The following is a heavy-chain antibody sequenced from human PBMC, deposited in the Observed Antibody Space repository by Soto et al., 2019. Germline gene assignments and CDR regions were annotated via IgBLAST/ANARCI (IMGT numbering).Heavy chain of an antibody. CDR2: INHSGSA. J-gene: IGHJ5*02. V-gene: IGHV4-38-2*01. D-gene: IGHD3-10*01. Sequence: SETLSLTCVVSGDSISRGYFWGWIRQPPGKGLEWIGSINHSGSAYYNPSLRSRVTISVDTSKNHFSLRLTSVTAADTAVYYCARIESIGGFGEFLSWLDPWGQGTLVTV. CDR3: ARIESIGGFGEFLSWLDP. CDR1: GDSISRGYF.